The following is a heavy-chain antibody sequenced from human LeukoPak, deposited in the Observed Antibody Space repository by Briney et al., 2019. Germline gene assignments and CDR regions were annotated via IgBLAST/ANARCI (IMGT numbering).Heavy chain of an antibody. Sequence: PGGSLRLSCAASGFTFSTYWMHWVRQAPGKGLVWLSRIKSDGGTRQGDSVKGRFTIPRDNAKKTVSLQMNSLRPEDTGVYYCVRAPSEIGGYYPEYFRHWGQGTLVTVS. CDR3: VRAPSEIGGYYPEYFRH. CDR2: IKSDGGT. J-gene: IGHJ1*01. CDR1: GFTFSTYW. D-gene: IGHD3-22*01. V-gene: IGHV3-74*01.